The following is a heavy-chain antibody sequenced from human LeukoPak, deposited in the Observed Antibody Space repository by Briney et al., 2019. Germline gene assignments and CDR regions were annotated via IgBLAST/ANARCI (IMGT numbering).Heavy chain of an antibody. J-gene: IGHJ4*02. V-gene: IGHV4-30-2*02. Sequence: SETLSLTCDVSGGSISSGGYYWSWIRQPPGKGLEWIGNIYHGGSTYYNPSLKSRVTISVDTSKNQFSLKLSSVTAADTAVYYCARSGVRYYFDYWGQGTLVTVSS. CDR3: ARSGVRYYFDY. CDR1: GGSISSGGYY. CDR2: IYHGGST. D-gene: IGHD2-8*01.